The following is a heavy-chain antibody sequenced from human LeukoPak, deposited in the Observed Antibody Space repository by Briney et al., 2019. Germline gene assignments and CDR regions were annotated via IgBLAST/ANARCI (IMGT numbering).Heavy chain of an antibody. CDR2: TNHSGST. CDR1: GGSFSGYY. J-gene: IGHJ4*02. CDR3: ARGKWLRLYYFDY. V-gene: IGHV4-34*01. D-gene: IGHD5-12*01. Sequence: SETLSLTCAVYGGSFSGYYWSWIRQPPGKGLEWIGETNHSGSTNYNPSLKSRVTISVDTSKNQFSLTLSSVTAADTAVYYCARGKWLRLYYFDYWGQGTLVTVSS.